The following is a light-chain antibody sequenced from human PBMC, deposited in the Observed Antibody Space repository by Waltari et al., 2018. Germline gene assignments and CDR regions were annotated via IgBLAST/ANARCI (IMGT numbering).Light chain of an antibody. CDR2: EAN. V-gene: IGKV1-27*01. Sequence: DIQMTQSPSSLSASVDYRVTITCRASQGISNYLAWYQQKPGKVPKLLIYEANILQAGVPSRFSGSGSETDFTLTISRLQPEDAAIYYCQKYNSAPRTFGQGTKVEIK. CDR3: QKYNSAPRT. CDR1: QGISNY. J-gene: IGKJ1*01.